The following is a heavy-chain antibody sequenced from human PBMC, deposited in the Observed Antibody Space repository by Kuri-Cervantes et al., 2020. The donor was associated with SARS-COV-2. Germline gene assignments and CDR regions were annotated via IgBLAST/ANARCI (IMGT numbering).Heavy chain of an antibody. Sequence: SETLSLTCTVSGSSVSSSSFYWAWIRQPQGKGLEWIGSIYSRGGTTYNPSLRSRVTISADTSKNQFSLKVNSVTAADTAVYYCARGVRGDRGNWFDPWGQGTLVTVSS. CDR2: IYSRGGT. CDR3: ARGVRGDRGNWFDP. J-gene: IGHJ5*02. CDR1: GSSVSSSSFY. V-gene: IGHV4-39*02. D-gene: IGHD3-10*02.